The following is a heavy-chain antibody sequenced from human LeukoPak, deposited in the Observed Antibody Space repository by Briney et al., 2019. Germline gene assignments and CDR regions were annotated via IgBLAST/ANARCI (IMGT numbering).Heavy chain of an antibody. CDR1: GYTFTGYY. Sequence: ASVKVSCKASGYTFTGYYMHWVRQAPGQGLEWMGWINPNSGGTNYAQKFQGRVTMTRDTSISTAYMELSRLRSDDTAVYYCARPRGYSYGYRDWGQGTLVTVSS. D-gene: IGHD5-18*01. J-gene: IGHJ4*02. V-gene: IGHV1-2*02. CDR2: INPNSGGT. CDR3: ARPRGYSYGYRD.